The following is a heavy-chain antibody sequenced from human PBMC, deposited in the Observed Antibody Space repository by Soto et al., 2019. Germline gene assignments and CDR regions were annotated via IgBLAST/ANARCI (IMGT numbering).Heavy chain of an antibody. J-gene: IGHJ3*01. CDR1: EVTFASYD. CDR3: VKEGRDWNSRGSFDL. CDR2: ITSGGGGA. Sequence: HPGGSLRLSCVASEVTFASYDMDWVRQAPGKGLEWVSLITSGGGGANYADSVKGRLTISRDNSKNTLYLQMNSLRAEDTATYHCVKEGRDWNSRGSFDLWGRGTMVTVSS. D-gene: IGHD1-1*01. V-gene: IGHV3-23*01.